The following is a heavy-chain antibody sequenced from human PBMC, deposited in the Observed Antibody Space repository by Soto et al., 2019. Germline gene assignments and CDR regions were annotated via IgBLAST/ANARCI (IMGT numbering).Heavy chain of an antibody. J-gene: IGHJ4*02. Sequence: GGSLRLSCAASGFTFTNYWTHWVRQAPGKGLVWVSRINSDGSRTSYADSVTGRFTISRDNAKNTLYLQMNSLRVEDTALYYCARETYRSFYFDYWGQGTLVTVSS. CDR1: GFTFTNYW. D-gene: IGHD3-10*01. V-gene: IGHV3-74*01. CDR2: INSDGSRT. CDR3: ARETYRSFYFDY.